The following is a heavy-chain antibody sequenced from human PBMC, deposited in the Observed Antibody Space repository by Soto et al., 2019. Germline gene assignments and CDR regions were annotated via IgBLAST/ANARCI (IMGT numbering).Heavy chain of an antibody. CDR2: IWYDGSNK. D-gene: IGHD1-1*01. CDR3: ARDGSDRTTLLYYYYYMDV. V-gene: IGHV3-33*01. J-gene: IGHJ6*03. Sequence: GGSLRLSCAASGFTFSSYGMHWVRQAPGKGLEWVAVIWYDGSNKYYADSVKGRFTISRDNSKNTLYLQMNSLRAEDTAVYYCARDGSDRTTLLYYYYYMDVWGKGTTVTVSS. CDR1: GFTFSSYG.